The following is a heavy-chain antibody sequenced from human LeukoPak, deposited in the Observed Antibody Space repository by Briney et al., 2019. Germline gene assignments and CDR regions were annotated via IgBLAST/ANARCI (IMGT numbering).Heavy chain of an antibody. CDR1: GYTFTNYG. CDR3: ARDLSLGRHEYGEPFDY. D-gene: IGHD4-17*01. CDR2: ISGYSGNT. J-gene: IGHJ4*02. Sequence: ASVKVSCKTSGYTFTNYGISWVRQAPGQGPEWMGWISGYSGNTNYVQKFQGRVTMTTDTSTSTAYMELRNLRSDDTAVYYCARDLSLGRHEYGEPFDYWGQGTLVTVSS. V-gene: IGHV1-18*01.